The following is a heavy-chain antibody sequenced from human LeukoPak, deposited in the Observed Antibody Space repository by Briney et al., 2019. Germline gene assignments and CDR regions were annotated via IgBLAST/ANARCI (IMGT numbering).Heavy chain of an antibody. D-gene: IGHD1-26*01. CDR2: IGSSSSTI. CDR3: ARDTRAPRY. CDR1: GFTFSSYS. V-gene: IGHV3-48*01. Sequence: GGSLRLSCAASGFTFSSYSMNWVRQAPGKGLEWVSYIGSSSSTIHYADSVKGRFTISRDNAKNSLYLQMNSLRAEDTAVYYCARDTRAPRYWGQGTLVTVSS. J-gene: IGHJ4*02.